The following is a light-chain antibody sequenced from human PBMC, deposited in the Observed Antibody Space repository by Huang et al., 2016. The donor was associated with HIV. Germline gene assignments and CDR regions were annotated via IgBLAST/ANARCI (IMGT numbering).Light chain of an antibody. V-gene: IGKV3-20*01. Sequence: EIVLTQSPGTLSLSPGERATLSCRASPSLGSSSLAWYQQKAGQAPRRLMSGASSRATGIPDRFRGSGSGTDFTLSISRLEPEDFAVYYCQQYDSSPVTFGGGTKVEIK. J-gene: IGKJ4*01. CDR1: PSLGSSS. CDR2: GAS. CDR3: QQYDSSPVT.